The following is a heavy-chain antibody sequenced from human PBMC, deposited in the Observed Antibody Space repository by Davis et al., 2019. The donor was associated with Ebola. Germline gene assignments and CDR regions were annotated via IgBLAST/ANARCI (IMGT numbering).Heavy chain of an antibody. J-gene: IGHJ6*03. CDR1: GFTFSSYS. CDR2: IWYDGSNK. CDR3: AKEWAISYYYYMDV. D-gene: IGHD2-21*01. V-gene: IGHV3-30*02. Sequence: GESLKISCAASGFTFSSYSMNWVRQAPGKGLEWVAVIWYDGSNKYYADSVKGRFTISRDNSKNTLYLQMNSLRAEDTAVYYCAKEWAISYYYYMDVWGKGTTVTVSS.